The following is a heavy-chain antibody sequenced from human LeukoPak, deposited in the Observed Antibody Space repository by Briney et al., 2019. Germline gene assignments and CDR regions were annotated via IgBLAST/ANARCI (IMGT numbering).Heavy chain of an antibody. V-gene: IGHV4-39*01. CDR3: ARPPHDFWSGSARGDAFDI. J-gene: IGHJ3*02. Sequence: SETLSLTCTVSGGSISSSSYYWGWIRQPPGKGLEWIGSIYYSGSTYYNPSLKSRVTISVDTSKNQFSLKLSSVTAADTAVYYCARPPHDFWSGSARGDAFDIWGQGAMATVSS. CDR1: GGSISSSSYY. CDR2: IYYSGST. D-gene: IGHD3-3*01.